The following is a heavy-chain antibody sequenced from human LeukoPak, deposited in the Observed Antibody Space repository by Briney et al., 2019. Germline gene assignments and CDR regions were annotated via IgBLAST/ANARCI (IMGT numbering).Heavy chain of an antibody. V-gene: IGHV3-23*01. CDR1: GFTFSSYA. CDR2: ISGSGGST. D-gene: IGHD2-2*01. CDR3: AKLGYCSSTSCYLAYYYGMDV. J-gene: IGHJ6*02. Sequence: GGSLRLSCAASGFTFSSYAMSWVRQAPGKGLEWVSAISGSGGSTYYADSVRGRFTISRGNSKNTLYLQMNSLRAEDTAVYSCAKLGYCSSTSCYLAYYYGMDVWGQGTTVTVSS.